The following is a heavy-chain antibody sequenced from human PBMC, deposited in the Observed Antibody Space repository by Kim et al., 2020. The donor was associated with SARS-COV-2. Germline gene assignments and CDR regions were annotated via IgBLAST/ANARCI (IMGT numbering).Heavy chain of an antibody. CDR3: ARDWYDILTGYYKNYYYGMDV. D-gene: IGHD3-9*01. J-gene: IGHJ6*02. Sequence: SVKVSCKASGGTFSSYAISWVRQAPGQGLEWMGGIIPIFGTANYAQKFQGRVTITADKSTSTAYMELSSLRSEDTAVYYCARDWYDILTGYYKNYYYGMDVWGQGTTVTVSS. CDR1: GGTFSSYA. CDR2: IIPIFGTA. V-gene: IGHV1-69*06.